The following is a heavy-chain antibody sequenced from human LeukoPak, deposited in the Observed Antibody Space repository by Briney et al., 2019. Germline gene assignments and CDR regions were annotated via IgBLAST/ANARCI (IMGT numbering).Heavy chain of an antibody. CDR3: AKDKDNYCGGDCQGFDY. CDR1: GFTFSSYA. Sequence: SGGSLRLSCAASGFTFSSYAMHWVRQAPGKGLEWVAVISYDGSNKFYADSVKGRFTISRDSSRNTLFLQMNSLRAEDTAFYYCAKDKDNYCGGDCQGFDYWGQGSLVTVSS. D-gene: IGHD2-21*02. CDR2: ISYDGSNK. V-gene: IGHV3-30*04. J-gene: IGHJ4*02.